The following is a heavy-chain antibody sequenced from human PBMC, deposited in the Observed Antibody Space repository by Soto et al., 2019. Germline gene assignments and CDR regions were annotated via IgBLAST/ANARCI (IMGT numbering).Heavy chain of an antibody. CDR1: GDSMSSPKW. V-gene: IGHV4-4*02. D-gene: IGHD6-19*01. CDR3: AYSTGWYRHDV. J-gene: IGHJ3*01. Sequence: QVQLQESDPGLVKPSGTLSLTCAVSGDSMSSPKWWTWLRQPPGKGLEWIEDLLHSGTTNYNPSLMSRVTLSVDKPQNQFSLKLTSVTAADTAIYYCAYSTGWYRHDVWGQGTSVTVSS. CDR2: LLHSGTT.